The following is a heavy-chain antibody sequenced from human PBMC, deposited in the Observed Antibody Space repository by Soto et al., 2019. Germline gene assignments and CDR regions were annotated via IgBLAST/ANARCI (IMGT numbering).Heavy chain of an antibody. D-gene: IGHD3-22*01. CDR1: GFTFSSYA. CDR2: ISGSGGRT. V-gene: IGHV3-23*01. CDR3: AKDRRVTYYYDSSGYSRFDY. Sequence: GGSLRLSCAASGFTFSSYAMSWVRQAPGKGLEWVSTISGSGGRTFYADSVKGRFTISRDNSKNTLYLQMNSLRAEDTAVYYCAKDRRVTYYYDSSGYSRFDYWGQGTLVTVSS. J-gene: IGHJ4*02.